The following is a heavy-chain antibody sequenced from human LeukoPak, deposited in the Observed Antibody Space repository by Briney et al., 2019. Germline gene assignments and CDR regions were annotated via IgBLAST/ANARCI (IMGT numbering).Heavy chain of an antibody. CDR2: IYATGST. J-gene: IGHJ5*02. D-gene: IGHD3-10*01. V-gene: IGHV4-4*09. CDR1: GVSISSYY. CDR3: ARHGSVRSPLGP. Sequence: SETLSLTCTVSGVSISSYYWSWLRQPPGKGLEWIGYIYATGSTNYNPSLKSRVTISVDTSKNQFSLNLRSVTAADTAVYYCARHGSVRSPLGPWGQGTLVTVSS.